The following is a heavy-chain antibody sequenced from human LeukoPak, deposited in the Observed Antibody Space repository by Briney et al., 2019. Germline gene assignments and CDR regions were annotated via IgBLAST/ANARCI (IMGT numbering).Heavy chain of an antibody. CDR3: AKDRPTVYSSSWLHFLDS. V-gene: IGHV3-30*04. J-gene: IGHJ4*02. CDR2: ISYDGSNE. D-gene: IGHD6-13*01. Sequence: PGGSLRFSCAASGFTFSSYVMHWVRQAPGKGLEWVAIISYDGSNEYYADSVKGRFTISRDNSKYTLYLQMNSLRADDTAVYYCAKDRPTVYSSSWLHFLDSWGQGTLVTVSS. CDR1: GFTFSSYV.